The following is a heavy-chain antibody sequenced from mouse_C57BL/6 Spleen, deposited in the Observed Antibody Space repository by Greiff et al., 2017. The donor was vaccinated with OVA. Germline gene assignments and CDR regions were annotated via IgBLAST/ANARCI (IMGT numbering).Heavy chain of an antibody. V-gene: IGHV2-9-1*01. CDR3: ARTRLLYVYAMDD. CDR2: IWTGGGT. Sequence: VHLVESGPGLVAPSQSLSITCTVSGFSLTSYAISWVRQPPGKGLEWLGVIWTGGGTNYNSALKSRLSISKDNSKSQVFLKMNSLQTDDTARYYCARTRLLYVYAMDDWGQGTSVTVSS. J-gene: IGHJ4*01. CDR1: GFSLTSYA. D-gene: IGHD2-12*01.